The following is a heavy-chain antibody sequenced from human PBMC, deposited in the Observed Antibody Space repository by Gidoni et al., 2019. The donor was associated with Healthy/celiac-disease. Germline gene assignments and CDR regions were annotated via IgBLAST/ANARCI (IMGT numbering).Heavy chain of an antibody. CDR2: ISGSGGST. Sequence: EVQLLESGGGLVQPGGSLRLSCAASGFPFSSYAMSWVRQAPGKGLEWVSAISGSGGSTYYADSVKGRFTISRDNAKYTLYLQMNSLRAEETAVYYCAKDQGTGSSWNGDYCDYWGQGTLVTVSS. CDR3: AKDQGTGSSWNGDYCDY. CDR1: GFPFSSYA. V-gene: IGHV3-23*01. J-gene: IGHJ4*02. D-gene: IGHD6-13*01.